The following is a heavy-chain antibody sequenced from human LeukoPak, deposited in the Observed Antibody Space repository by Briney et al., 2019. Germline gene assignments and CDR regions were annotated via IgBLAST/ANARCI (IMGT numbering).Heavy chain of an antibody. D-gene: IGHD6-19*01. V-gene: IGHV3-30*14. Sequence: GGSLRLSCAASGFTFSSYAMHWVRQAPGKGLEWVAVISYEGSNKYYADSAKGRFTISRDNSKNTLYLQMNSLRAEDTAVYYCASEGIAVAGTIDYWGQGTLVTVSS. J-gene: IGHJ4*02. CDR1: GFTFSSYA. CDR2: ISYEGSNK. CDR3: ASEGIAVAGTIDY.